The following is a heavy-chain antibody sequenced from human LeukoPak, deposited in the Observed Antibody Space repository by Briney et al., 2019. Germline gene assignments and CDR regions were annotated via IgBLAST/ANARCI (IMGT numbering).Heavy chain of an antibody. CDR2: INHSGDT. CDR1: GGSFNGYY. Sequence: SETLSLTCAVYGGSFNGYYWSWIRQPPGKGLEWIGEINHSGDTRYNPSLKSRVTISVDTSKNQFSLKLSSVTAADAAVFYCARPYISGPAFDYWGQGTLVTVSS. V-gene: IGHV4-34*01. CDR3: ARPYISGPAFDY. D-gene: IGHD6-19*01. J-gene: IGHJ4*02.